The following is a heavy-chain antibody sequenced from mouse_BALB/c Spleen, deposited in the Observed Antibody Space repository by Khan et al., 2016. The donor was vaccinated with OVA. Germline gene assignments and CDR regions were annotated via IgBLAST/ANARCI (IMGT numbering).Heavy chain of an antibody. Sequence: EVQGVESGGGLVQPGGSRKLSCVASGFTFSNFGVHWVRQAPEKGLEWVAYISGDSSTIYYTDTVKGRVTISRDNPKNTLFLQLTSLGSDDMAMYYCARSFFYGYYFDQWGQGTTLTVSS. CDR1: GFTFSNFG. D-gene: IGHD1-1*01. CDR3: ARSFFYGYYFDQ. V-gene: IGHV5-17*02. J-gene: IGHJ2*01. CDR2: ISGDSSTI.